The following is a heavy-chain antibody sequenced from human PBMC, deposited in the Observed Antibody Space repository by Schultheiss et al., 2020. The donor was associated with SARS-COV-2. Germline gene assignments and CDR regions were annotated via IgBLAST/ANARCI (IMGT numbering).Heavy chain of an antibody. J-gene: IGHJ4*02. D-gene: IGHD3-10*01. CDR1: GGSISSGGYY. Sequence: SETLSLTCAVSGGSISSGGYYWTWIRQPPGKGLEWIGFIHYSGRTYYNPSLESRVTISVDTSKNQFSLKLTSATAADTAVYYCGRESDYPSYFDYWGQGTLVTVAS. CDR2: IHYSGRT. V-gene: IGHV4-30-4*01. CDR3: GRESDYPSYFDY.